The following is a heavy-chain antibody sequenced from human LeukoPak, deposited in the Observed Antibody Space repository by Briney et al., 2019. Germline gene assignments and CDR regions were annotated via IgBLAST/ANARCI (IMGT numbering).Heavy chain of an antibody. CDR3: ARGSGALYYGMDV. D-gene: IGHD3-10*01. V-gene: IGHV4-59*07. Sequence: SDTLSLTCTVPSGSIRSYYWRWIRQPPGGGLEWIGYINFSGTTNYNPSLKSRVTISADTSKDQFSLKLTSVTAADTAVYYCARGSGALYYGMDVWGQGTTVTVS. CDR1: SGSIRSYY. J-gene: IGHJ6*02. CDR2: INFSGTT.